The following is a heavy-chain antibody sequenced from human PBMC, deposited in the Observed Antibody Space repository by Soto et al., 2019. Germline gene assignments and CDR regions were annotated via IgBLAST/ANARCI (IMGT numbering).Heavy chain of an antibody. V-gene: IGHV4-30-4*02. CDR3: ASHRSLWPFFDF. CDR1: GGSISSGDYY. CDR2: IYYSGST. D-gene: IGHD1-26*01. J-gene: IGHJ4*02. Sequence: PSETLSLTCTVSGGSISSGDYYWSWIRQPPGKGLEWIGYIYYSGSTYYNPSLKSRVTMSVDTSKNQFSLKLSSVTAADTAVYYCASHRSLWPFFDFWGQGTLVTASS.